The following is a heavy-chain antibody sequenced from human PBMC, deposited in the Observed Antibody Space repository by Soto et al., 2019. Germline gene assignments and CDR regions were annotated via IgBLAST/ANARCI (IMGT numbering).Heavy chain of an antibody. CDR3: ATRYYYDSSGYSHYYYGMDV. CDR1: GYSFTSYW. Sequence: GESLKISCKGSGYSFTSYWISWVRQMPGKGLEWMGRIDPSDSYTNYSPSFQGHVTISADKSISTAYLQWSSLKASDTAMYYCATRYYYDSSGYSHYYYGMDVWGQGTTVTVSS. D-gene: IGHD3-22*01. CDR2: IDPSDSYT. V-gene: IGHV5-10-1*01. J-gene: IGHJ6*02.